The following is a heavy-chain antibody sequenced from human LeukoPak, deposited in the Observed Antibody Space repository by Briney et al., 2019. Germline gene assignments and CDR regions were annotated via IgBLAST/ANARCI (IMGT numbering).Heavy chain of an antibody. Sequence: ASVKVSCKASGYTFTGYYMHWVRQAPGQGLEWMGRINPNSGGTNYAQKFQGRVTMTRDTSISTAYMKLSRLRSDDTAVCYCARAGDGYYGTGNDYWGQGTLVTVSS. D-gene: IGHD5-24*01. CDR2: INPNSGGT. V-gene: IGHV1-2*06. CDR3: ARAGDGYYGTGNDY. CDR1: GYTFTGYY. J-gene: IGHJ4*02.